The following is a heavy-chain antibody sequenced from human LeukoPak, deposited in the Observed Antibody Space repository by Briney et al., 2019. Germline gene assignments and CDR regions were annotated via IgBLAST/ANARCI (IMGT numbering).Heavy chain of an antibody. CDR1: GGTFSSYA. Sequence: SVKVSCKASGGTFSSYAISWVRQAPGQGLEWMGGIIPMFGTAKYAQKFQGRVTITADESTNTAYMELSSLRSEDTAVYYCARGRCSSTSCYSDYWGQGTLVTVSS. CDR3: ARGRCSSTSCYSDY. D-gene: IGHD2-2*01. J-gene: IGHJ4*02. V-gene: IGHV1-69*13. CDR2: IIPMFGTA.